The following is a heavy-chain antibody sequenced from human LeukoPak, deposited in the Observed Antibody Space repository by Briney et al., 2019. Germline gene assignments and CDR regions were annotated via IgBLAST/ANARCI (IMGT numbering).Heavy chain of an antibody. CDR1: GGSISSYY. CDR2: IYYSGST. CDR3: ARLAVTGTIGY. Sequence: SETLSLTCTVSGGSISSYYWGWIRQPPGKGLEWIGSIYYSGSTYYNPSLKSRVTISVDTSKNQFSLKLSSVTAADTAVYYCARLAVTGTIGYWGQGTLVTVSS. D-gene: IGHD1-7*01. V-gene: IGHV4-39*01. J-gene: IGHJ4*02.